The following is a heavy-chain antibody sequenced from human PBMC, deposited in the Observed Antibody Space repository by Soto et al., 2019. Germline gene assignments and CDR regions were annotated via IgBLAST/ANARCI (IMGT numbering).Heavy chain of an antibody. J-gene: IGHJ4*02. D-gene: IGHD3-9*01. CDR1: GGTFSSNA. V-gene: IGHV1-69*06. CDR3: AVTVTGSRSPLAH. Sequence: QVQLVQSGAEVKKPGSSVKVSCKASGGTFSSNAISWVRQAPGQGLEWMGGIIPIYASPNYAQNFQGRVTVTAAKATSTAYLELSRLTFADLAIYFCAVTVTGSRSPLAHWGRGTLVIVSS. CDR2: IIPIYASP.